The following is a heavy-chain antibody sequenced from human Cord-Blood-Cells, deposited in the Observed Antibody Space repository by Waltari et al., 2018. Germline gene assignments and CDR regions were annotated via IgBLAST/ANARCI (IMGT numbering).Heavy chain of an antibody. CDR2: IYYSGST. D-gene: IGHD3-3*01. CDR3: ASGTTYDFWSGPPDY. CDR1: GGSISSGGYY. Sequence: QVQLQESGPGLVKPSQTLSLTCTVSGGSISSGGYYWSWLRQHPGKGLEWIGYIYYSGSTYYNPSLKSRVTISVDTSKNQFSLKLSSVTAADTAVYYCASGTTYDFWSGPPDYWGQGTLVTVSS. V-gene: IGHV4-31*03. J-gene: IGHJ4*02.